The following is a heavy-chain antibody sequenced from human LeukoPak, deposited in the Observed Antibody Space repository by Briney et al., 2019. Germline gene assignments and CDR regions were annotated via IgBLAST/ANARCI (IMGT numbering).Heavy chain of an antibody. CDR2: IKQDGSQK. V-gene: IGHV3-7*03. Sequence: GSLRLSCAASGFTFSHYWMSWVRQAPGKGLERVASIKQDGSQKYYGDSAKGRFTISRDNAKKSLYLEMNNLRAEDTAVYYCATDGAGFDTWGQGVLVTVSS. CDR1: GFTFSHYW. CDR3: ATDGAGFDT. J-gene: IGHJ5*02.